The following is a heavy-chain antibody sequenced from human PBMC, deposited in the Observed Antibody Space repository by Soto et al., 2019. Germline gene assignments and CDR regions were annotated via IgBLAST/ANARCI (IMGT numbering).Heavy chain of an antibody. D-gene: IGHD6-13*01. Sequence: PSETLSLTCTVSGGSTSNYYWNWIRQPPGKGLEWIWYIYYSGSTNYNPSPKSRVTISIDTAKNKFSLKLSSVTAADTAVYYCAREPSAAGENWFDPRGQGTLVTVSA. CDR1: GGSTSNYY. V-gene: IGHV4-59*01. CDR3: AREPSAAGENWFDP. CDR2: IYYSGST. J-gene: IGHJ5*02.